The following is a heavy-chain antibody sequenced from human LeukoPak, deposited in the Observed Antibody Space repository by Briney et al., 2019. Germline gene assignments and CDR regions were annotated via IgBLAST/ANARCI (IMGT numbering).Heavy chain of an antibody. CDR3: VKVLSFGYSAFDY. CDR2: IGWKSGVI. J-gene: IGHJ4*02. Sequence: GGSLRLSCVASGFIFDDYVMHWVRQAPGKGLEWVSGIGWKSGVIAYADSVKGRFTISRDDAKNSLYLQMNSLRAEDTALYYCVKVLSFGYSAFDYWGLGTLVTVSS. D-gene: IGHD5-12*01. V-gene: IGHV3-9*01. CDR1: GFIFDDYV.